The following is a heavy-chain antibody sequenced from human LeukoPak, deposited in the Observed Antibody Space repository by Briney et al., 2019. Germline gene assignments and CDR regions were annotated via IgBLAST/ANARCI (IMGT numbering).Heavy chain of an antibody. V-gene: IGHV5-51*01. D-gene: IGHD5-24*01. J-gene: IGHJ4*02. CDR3: ARHESRDGYNGRDY. CDR1: GSPFTSYW. CDR2: IYPGDSDT. Sequence: LGGSLKISCQGSGSPFTSYWIGWVRRLPGKGLEWMGIIYPGDSDTRYSPPFQGQVTISADKSISTAYLQWSSLKASDTAMYYCARHESRDGYNGRDYWGQGTLVTVSS.